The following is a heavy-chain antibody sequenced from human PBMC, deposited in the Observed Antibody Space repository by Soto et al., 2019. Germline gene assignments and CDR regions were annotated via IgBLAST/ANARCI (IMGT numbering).Heavy chain of an antibody. CDR1: GFTFSDYY. J-gene: IGHJ6*02. V-gene: IGHV3-11*05. Sequence: PGGSLRLSCAASGFTFSDYYMSWIRQAPGTGLEWVSYISSSSGYTNYADSVKGRFTISRDNAKNSLYLQMNSLRAEDTAVYYCARDMDIVVVVAGRKDYCYYGMDVWGQGTTVTVSS. CDR2: ISSSSGYT. CDR3: ARDMDIVVVVAGRKDYCYYGMDV. D-gene: IGHD2-15*01.